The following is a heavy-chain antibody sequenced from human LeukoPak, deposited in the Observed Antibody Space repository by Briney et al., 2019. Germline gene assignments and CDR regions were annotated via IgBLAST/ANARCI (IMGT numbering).Heavy chain of an antibody. Sequence: GGSLRLSCAASGFTFSSYSMNWVRQAPGKGLEWVSSISSSSYIYYADSVKGRFTISRDNAKNSLYLQMNSLRAEDTAVYYCARVSGSYWGLDYWGQGTLVTVSS. V-gene: IGHV3-21*01. D-gene: IGHD1-26*01. CDR1: GFTFSSYS. CDR3: ARVSGSYWGLDY. CDR2: ISSSSYI. J-gene: IGHJ4*02.